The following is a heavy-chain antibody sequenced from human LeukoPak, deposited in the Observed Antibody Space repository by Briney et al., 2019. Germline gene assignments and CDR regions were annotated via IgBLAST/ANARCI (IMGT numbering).Heavy chain of an antibody. CDR3: ARSGDSSGHYYFTTD. CDR2: IYYSGST. CDR1: GGSISSSSYY. J-gene: IGHJ4*02. D-gene: IGHD3-22*01. V-gene: IGHV4-39*07. Sequence: SETLSLTCTVSGGSISSSSYYWVWIRQPPGKGLEWIGSIYYSGSTYYNPSLKSRVTISVDTSKNQFSLKLSSVTAAGTAVYYCARSGDSSGHYYFTTDWGQGTLVTVSS.